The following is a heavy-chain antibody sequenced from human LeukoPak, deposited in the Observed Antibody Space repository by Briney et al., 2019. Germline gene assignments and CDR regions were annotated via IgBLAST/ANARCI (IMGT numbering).Heavy chain of an antibody. CDR1: GFSLSTSGVG. Sequence: ESGPTLVKPTQTLTLTCTFSGFSLSTSGVGVGWIRQPPGKVLEWLALIYWNDDKRYSPSLKSRLTITKDTSKNQVVLTMTNMDPVDTATYYCALLYSSSWNFDYWGQGTLVTVSS. CDR2: IYWNDDK. CDR3: ALLYSSSWNFDY. V-gene: IGHV2-5*01. D-gene: IGHD6-13*01. J-gene: IGHJ4*02.